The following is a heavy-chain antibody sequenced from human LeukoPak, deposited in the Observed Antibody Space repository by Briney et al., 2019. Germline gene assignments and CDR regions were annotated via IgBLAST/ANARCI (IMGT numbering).Heavy chain of an antibody. CDR2: IYTSGST. V-gene: IGHV4-61*02. Sequence: PSQTLSLTCTVSGGSISSGSYYGSWIRQPAGKGLEWIGRIYTSGSTNYNPSLKSRVTISVDTSKNQFSLKLSSVTAADTAVYYCARERGGILAAPTYYFDYWGQGTLVTVSS. J-gene: IGHJ4*02. CDR1: GGSISSGSYY. D-gene: IGHD2-15*01. CDR3: ARERGGILAAPTYYFDY.